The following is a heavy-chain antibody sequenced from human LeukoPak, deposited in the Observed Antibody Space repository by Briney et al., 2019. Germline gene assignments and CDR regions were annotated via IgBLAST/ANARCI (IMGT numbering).Heavy chain of an antibody. J-gene: IGHJ4*02. CDR1: GFTFSSYW. CDR3: ARVRITLVRGVIVFDY. V-gene: IGHV3-7*05. CDR2: IKQDGSVK. D-gene: IGHD3-10*01. Sequence: GGSLRLSCAASGFTFSSYWMSWVRQAPGKGLEWVANIKQDGSVKYYVDSVKGRFTISRDNTENSVYLQMNSLRAEDTAVYYCARVRITLVRGVIVFDYWGQGTLVTVSS.